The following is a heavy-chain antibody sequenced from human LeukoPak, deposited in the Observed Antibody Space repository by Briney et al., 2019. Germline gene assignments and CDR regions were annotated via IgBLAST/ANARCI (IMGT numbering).Heavy chain of an antibody. CDR1: GYTFTGYY. D-gene: IGHD3-22*01. CDR2: INPNSGGT. V-gene: IGHV1-2*02. CDR3: ARDSPLGYDSSGYWGFY. J-gene: IGHJ4*02. Sequence: ASVKVSCKASGYTFTGYYMHWVRQAPGQGLEWMGWINPNSGGTNYAQKFQGRVTMTRDTSISTAYMELSRLRSDDTAVYYCARDSPLGYDSSGYWGFYWGQGTLVTVSS.